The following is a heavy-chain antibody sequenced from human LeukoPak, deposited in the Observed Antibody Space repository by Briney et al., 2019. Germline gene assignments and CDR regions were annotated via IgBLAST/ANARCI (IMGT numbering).Heavy chain of an antibody. CDR3: ARDLGNWGWNDF. V-gene: IGHV3-33*01. CDR1: GFTFSSYV. D-gene: IGHD7-27*01. CDR2: IWYDGFNK. J-gene: IGHJ4*02. Sequence: GRSLRLSCAASGFTFSSYVMHWVRQAPGKGLEWVAVIWYDGFNKYCADSVKGRFTISRDNSKNTLYLQMNSLRAEDTAVYYCARDLGNWGWNDFWGQGTLVTVSS.